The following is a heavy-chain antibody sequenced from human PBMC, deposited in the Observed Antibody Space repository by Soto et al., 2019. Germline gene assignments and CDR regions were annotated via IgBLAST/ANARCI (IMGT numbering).Heavy chain of an antibody. CDR3: ARDMTRTVVPYFDF. V-gene: IGHV1-69*06. CDR1: GGTFSNYV. CDR2: IIPISGAA. J-gene: IGHJ4*02. D-gene: IGHD1-7*01. Sequence: QVQLVQSGAEVKKPGSSVKVSCKASGGTFSNYVVNWVRQAPGQGLEWMGRIIPISGAANYAQKFQGRVTITADKSTSTSHMELSSLRSEDTAVYYCARDMTRTVVPYFDFWGQGTLVTVSS.